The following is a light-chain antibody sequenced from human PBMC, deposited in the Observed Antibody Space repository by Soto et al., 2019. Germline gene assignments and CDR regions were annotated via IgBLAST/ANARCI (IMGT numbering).Light chain of an antibody. V-gene: IGKV3-15*01. Sequence: EIVMTQSPATLSASPGDRVTLSCRASQSVARYVAWYQQRPGQAPRLLVYGASTRASSIPARFSGSGSGTEFTLTISSLQSEDFAVYYCQQYDNWPPFTFGPGTKWISN. CDR1: QSVARY. J-gene: IGKJ3*01. CDR2: GAS. CDR3: QQYDNWPPFT.